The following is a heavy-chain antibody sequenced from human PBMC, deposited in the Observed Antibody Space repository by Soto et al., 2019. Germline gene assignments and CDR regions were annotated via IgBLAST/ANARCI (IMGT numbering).Heavy chain of an antibody. V-gene: IGHV3-23*01. CDR3: AKKWYGSGNYYSKDLFEY. CDR1: GITFSSNA. Sequence: EVQLLASGGGLIQPGGSLRLSCAVSGITFSSNAMSWVRQAPGKGLEWVSAISGSGGSTDYAESVKGRFTISRDNSKNTLYLQMNSLRAEDTAVYYCAKKWYGSGNYYSKDLFEYWGQGTLVTVSS. D-gene: IGHD3-10*01. CDR2: ISGSGGST. J-gene: IGHJ4*02.